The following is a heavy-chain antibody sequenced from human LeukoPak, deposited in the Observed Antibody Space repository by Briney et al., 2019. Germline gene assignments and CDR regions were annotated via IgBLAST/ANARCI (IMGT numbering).Heavy chain of an antibody. D-gene: IGHD3-16*01. V-gene: IGHV3-23*01. CDR1: GFTFSTTA. CDR2: FGGTGDI. Sequence: GGSLRLTCAASGFTFSTTAMAWVRQAPGKGLELVSGFGGTGDIHYADSVRGRFTISRDNSKGILYLQMDSLRAEDTAVYYCAKDVLRWAFDYWGQGTLVTVSS. CDR3: AKDVLRWAFDY. J-gene: IGHJ4*02.